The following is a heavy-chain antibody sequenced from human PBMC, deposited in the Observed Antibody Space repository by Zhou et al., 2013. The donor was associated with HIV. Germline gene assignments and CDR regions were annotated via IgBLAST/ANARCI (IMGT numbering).Heavy chain of an antibody. D-gene: IGHD3-3*01. CDR2: IYTSGGS. CDR1: GGSISSYY. J-gene: IGHJ4*02. V-gene: IGHV4-4*09. CDR3: ARGGNFWGGYFLGY. Sequence: VQLQESGPGLVKPSETLSLTCTVSGGSISSYYWSWIRQPAGKGLEWIGHIYTSGGSKYNPSLKSRLTISLDTSKNQFSLKLSSVAAADTAVYYCARGGNFWGGYFLGYWGQGILVTVSP.